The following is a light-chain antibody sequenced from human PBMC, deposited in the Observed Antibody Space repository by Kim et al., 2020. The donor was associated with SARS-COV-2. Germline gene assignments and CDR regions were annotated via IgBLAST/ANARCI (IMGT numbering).Light chain of an antibody. V-gene: IGKV1-39*01. J-gene: IGKJ2*01. Sequence: ASIGDRVTITCRASQSISSYLNWYQQKPGKAPKLLIYAASSLQSGVPSRFSGSGSGTDFTLTISSLQPEDFATYYCQQSYSTLMYTFGQGTKLEI. CDR1: QSISSY. CDR2: AAS. CDR3: QQSYSTLMYT.